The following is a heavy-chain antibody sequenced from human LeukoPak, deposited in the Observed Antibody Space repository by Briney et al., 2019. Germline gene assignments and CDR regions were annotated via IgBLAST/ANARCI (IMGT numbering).Heavy chain of an antibody. CDR2: IRYDGSNK. CDR3: AKGPYCSGGSCYSPPH. CDR1: GFTFSSYG. V-gene: IGHV3-30*02. Sequence: GGSLRLSCAASGFTFSSYGMHWVRQAPGKGLEWVAFIRYDGSNKYYADSVKGRFTISRDNSKNTLYLQMNSLRAEDTAVYYCAKGPYCSGGSCYSPPHWGQGTLVTVSS. J-gene: IGHJ4*02. D-gene: IGHD2-15*01.